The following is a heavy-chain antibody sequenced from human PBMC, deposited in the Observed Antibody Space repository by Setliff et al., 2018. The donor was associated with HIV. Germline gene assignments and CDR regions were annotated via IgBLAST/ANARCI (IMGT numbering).Heavy chain of an antibody. V-gene: IGHV4-39*01. Sequence: LSLTCTVSGGSISSGSYYWGWIRQPPGKGLEWIGSIYYSGSTYYNPSLQSRVTISVDTSKNLFSLRLSSVTASDTAVYYCARQAIFGYYDSSGYLDYWGQGILVTVSS. CDR2: IYYSGST. CDR1: GGSISSGSYY. CDR3: ARQAIFGYYDSSGYLDY. J-gene: IGHJ4*02. D-gene: IGHD3-22*01.